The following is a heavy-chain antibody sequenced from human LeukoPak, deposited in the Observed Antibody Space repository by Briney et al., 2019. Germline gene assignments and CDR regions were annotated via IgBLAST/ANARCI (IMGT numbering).Heavy chain of an antibody. CDR3: ARGWDPDVFDY. V-gene: IGHV4-59*12. J-gene: IGHJ4*02. CDR2: IYYSGSS. Sequence: SETLSLTCTVSGGSISSYYWSWIRQPPGKGLEWIGYIYYSGSSNYNPSLKSRVTMSVDTSKNQFSLKLSSVTAADTAVYYCARGWDPDVFDYWGQGTLVTVSS. CDR1: GGSISSYY. D-gene: IGHD1-26*01.